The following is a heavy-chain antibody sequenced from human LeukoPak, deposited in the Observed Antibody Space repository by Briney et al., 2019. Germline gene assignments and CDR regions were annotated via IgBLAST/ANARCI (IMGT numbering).Heavy chain of an antibody. D-gene: IGHD2-15*01. CDR3: ARGVGYCSGGTCYSYYSGMDV. V-gene: IGHV4-31*03. J-gene: IGHJ6*02. Sequence: PSQTLSLTCTVSGGSISSSGYYWSWIRQHPGKGLEWIGYIFYSGSTNYNPSLKSRLSISVETDENQFSLRLRSVTAADTAVYYCARGVGYCSGGTCYSYYSGMDVWGQGTTVTVSS. CDR1: GGSISSSGYY. CDR2: IFYSGST.